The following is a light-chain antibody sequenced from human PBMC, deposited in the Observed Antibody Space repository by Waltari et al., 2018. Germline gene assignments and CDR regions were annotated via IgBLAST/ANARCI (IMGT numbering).Light chain of an antibody. Sequence: QSALTQPASVSGSPGQSITISCTGTSSDVGGYRYVSWYQQHPGKAPKPIIYEVSHRPSGVSDRFSGSKSGNTASLTISGLQAEDEADYYCDSYTSSSTRVFGGGTTLTVL. CDR1: SSDVGGYRY. CDR3: DSYTSSSTRV. CDR2: EVS. J-gene: IGLJ3*02. V-gene: IGLV2-14*01.